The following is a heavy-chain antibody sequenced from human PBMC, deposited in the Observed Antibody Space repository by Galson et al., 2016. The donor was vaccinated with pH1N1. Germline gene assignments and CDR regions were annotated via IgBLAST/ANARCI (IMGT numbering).Heavy chain of an antibody. CDR2: IYPGDSDT. D-gene: IGHD7-27*01. CDR3: ARELGGKFDY. J-gene: IGHJ4*02. CDR1: GYSFNDYW. V-gene: IGHV5-51*01. Sequence: SGAEVKKPGESLRISCMASGYSFNDYWIGWVRQMPGKGLEWMGIIYPGDSDTRYSPSFPDQVTISADSSTTTAYLQWSSLKASDTAIYYCARELGGKFDYWGQGTLVTVSS.